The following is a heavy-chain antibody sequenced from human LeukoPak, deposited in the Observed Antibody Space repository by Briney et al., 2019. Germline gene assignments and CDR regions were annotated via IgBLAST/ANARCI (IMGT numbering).Heavy chain of an antibody. J-gene: IGHJ5*02. CDR1: GFTFSDYY. D-gene: IGHD3-10*01. CDR3: ARALAGFSFDP. CDR2: ISNSGTTI. V-gene: IGHV3-11*01. Sequence: GGSLRLSCAASGFTFSDYYMSWIRQAPGKGLEWVSYISNSGTTIYYADSVKGRFTISRDNAKNSLYLQTNSLRAEDTAMYYCARALAGFSFDPWGQGTLVTVSS.